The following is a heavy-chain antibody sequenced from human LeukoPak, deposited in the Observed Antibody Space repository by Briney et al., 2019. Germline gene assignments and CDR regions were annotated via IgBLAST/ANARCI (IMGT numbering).Heavy chain of an antibody. V-gene: IGHV3-33*01. J-gene: IGHJ3*02. CDR2: IWYDGSNK. CDR3: ARDLMVAVAGRASDAFDI. CDR1: GFTFSSYG. D-gene: IGHD6-19*01. Sequence: PGGSLRLSCAAFGFTFSSYGMHWVRQAPGKGLEWVAVIWYDGSNKYYADSVKGRFTISRDNSKNTLYLQMNSLRAEDTAVYYCARDLMVAVAGRASDAFDIWGQGTMVTVSS.